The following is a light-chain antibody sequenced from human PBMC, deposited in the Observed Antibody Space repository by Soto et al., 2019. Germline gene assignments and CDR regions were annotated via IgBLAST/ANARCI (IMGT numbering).Light chain of an antibody. V-gene: IGLV2-14*01. CDR1: SSDVGGYNY. Sequence: HSVLTQPASVSGSPGQSITISCTGTSSDVGGYNYVSWYQQHPGKAPKLMIYDVSNRPSGVSNRFSGSKSGNTASLTISGLQAEDEADYYCSSYTSSSTPPRVFGTGTKVTVL. CDR2: DVS. J-gene: IGLJ1*01. CDR3: SSYTSSSTPPRV.